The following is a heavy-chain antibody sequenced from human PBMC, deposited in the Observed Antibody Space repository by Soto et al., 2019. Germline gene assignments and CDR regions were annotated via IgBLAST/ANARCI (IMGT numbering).Heavy chain of an antibody. Sequence: GGSLRLSCAASGFMFSTYAMHWVRQAPGKGLEGLAIISYDGSDTYYADSVKGRFAISRDNSKNTLYLQMNSLRAEDTAVYYCARGSPYDFWSGYPPYFDNWGQGTLVTVSS. V-gene: IGHV3-30*09. CDR3: ARGSPYDFWSGYPPYFDN. J-gene: IGHJ4*02. D-gene: IGHD3-3*01. CDR1: GFMFSTYA. CDR2: ISYDGSDT.